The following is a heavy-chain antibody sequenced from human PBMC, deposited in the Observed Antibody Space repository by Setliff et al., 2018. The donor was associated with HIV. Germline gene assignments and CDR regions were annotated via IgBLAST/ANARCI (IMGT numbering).Heavy chain of an antibody. V-gene: IGHV4-39*01. CDR2: IYYSGNT. Sequence: LSLTCSVSGGPISSSTYFWDWIRQPPGKGLEWIGSIYYSGNTYYNPSLKSRVTISVDTSKRQFSLKLSSVTAGDSALYYCARRRGQKATGWYYFDFWGQGALVTVSS. CDR3: ARRRGQKATGWYYFDF. CDR1: GGPISSSTYF. J-gene: IGHJ4*02. D-gene: IGHD6-19*01.